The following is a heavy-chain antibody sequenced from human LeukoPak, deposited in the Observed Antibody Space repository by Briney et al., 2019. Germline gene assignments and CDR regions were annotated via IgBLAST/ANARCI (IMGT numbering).Heavy chain of an antibody. Sequence: ASVKVSCKASGYTFTSYYMHWVRQAPGQGLEWMGRINPNSGGTNYAQKFQGRVTMTRDTSISTAYMELSRLRSDDTAVYYCARVLSSSWLAYWGQGTLVTVSS. CDR2: INPNSGGT. D-gene: IGHD6-13*01. CDR1: GYTFTSYY. J-gene: IGHJ4*02. V-gene: IGHV1-2*06. CDR3: ARVLSSSWLAY.